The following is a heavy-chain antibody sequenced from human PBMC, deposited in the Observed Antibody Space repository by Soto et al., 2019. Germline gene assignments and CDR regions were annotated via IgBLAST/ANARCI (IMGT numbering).Heavy chain of an antibody. CDR2: IYWDDDK. J-gene: IGHJ4*02. Sequence: QITLRESGPTLVKPTQTLTLTCTISGLSLTNSGVAVGSVRQPPGKALEWLALIYWDDDKRSSPSLKSRLTITKDTTKSQVVLTMTNMDTVDTATSYCAHRRSSSWDFDYWGLGTLVTVSS. D-gene: IGHD6-13*01. CDR3: AHRRSSSWDFDY. CDR1: GLSLTNSGVA. V-gene: IGHV2-5*02.